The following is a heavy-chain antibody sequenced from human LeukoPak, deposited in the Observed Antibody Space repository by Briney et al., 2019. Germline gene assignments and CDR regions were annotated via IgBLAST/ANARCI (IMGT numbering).Heavy chain of an antibody. J-gene: IGHJ4*02. D-gene: IGHD3/OR15-3a*01. CDR3: ASSWTYYFDY. CDR2: IYTSGST. CDR1: GGSFSGYY. Sequence: SETLSLTCAVYGGSFSGYYWSWIRQPAGKGLEWIGRIYTSGSTNYNPSLKSRVTMSVDTSKNQFSLRLSSVTAADTAVYYCASSWTYYFDYWGQGTLVTVSS. V-gene: IGHV4-59*10.